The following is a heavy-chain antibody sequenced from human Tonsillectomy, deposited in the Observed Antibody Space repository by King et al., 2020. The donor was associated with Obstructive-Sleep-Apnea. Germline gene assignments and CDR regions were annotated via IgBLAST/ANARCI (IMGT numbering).Heavy chain of an antibody. CDR2: IYYSGST. Sequence: QLQESGPGLVKPSETLSLTCTVSGGSISSSSYYWGWLRQPPGKGLEWIGSIYYSGSTYYNPSLKSRVTISVDTSKNQFSLKLSSVTAADTAVYFCARDPYSYFDYWGQGTLVTVSS. J-gene: IGHJ4*02. CDR3: ARDPYSYFDY. D-gene: IGHD5-18*01. CDR1: GGSISSSSYY. V-gene: IGHV4-39*07.